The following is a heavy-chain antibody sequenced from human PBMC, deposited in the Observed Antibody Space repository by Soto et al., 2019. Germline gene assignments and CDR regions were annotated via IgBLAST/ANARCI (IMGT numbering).Heavy chain of an antibody. CDR2: TYYRSKWYN. Sequence: SETLSLTCAISGDSVSSNSAAWNWIRQSPSRGLEWLGRTYYRSKWYNDYAVSVKSRITINPDTSKNQFSLQLNSVTPEDTAVYYCARDIYGSSSWFDAFDIWGQGTMVTVSS. J-gene: IGHJ3*02. CDR3: ARDIYGSSSWFDAFDI. V-gene: IGHV6-1*01. CDR1: GDSVSSNSAA. D-gene: IGHD6-13*01.